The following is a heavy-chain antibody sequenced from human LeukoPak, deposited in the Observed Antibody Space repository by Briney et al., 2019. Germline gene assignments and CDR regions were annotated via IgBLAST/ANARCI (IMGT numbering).Heavy chain of an antibody. CDR1: GGSFSGYY. CDR2: INHSGST. Sequence: SETLSLTCAVYGGSFSGYYWSWIRQPPGKGLEWIGEINHSGSTNYNPSLKSRVTMSVDTSKNQFSLKLSSVTAADTAVYYCARDRVVVSTVTTYYYYYGMDVWGQGTTVTVSS. J-gene: IGHJ6*02. V-gene: IGHV4-34*01. D-gene: IGHD4-11*01. CDR3: ARDRVVVSTVTTYYYYYGMDV.